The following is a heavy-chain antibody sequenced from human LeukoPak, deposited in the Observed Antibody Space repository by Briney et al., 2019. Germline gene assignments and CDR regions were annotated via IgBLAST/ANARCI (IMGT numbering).Heavy chain of an antibody. CDR1: GGSISSYY. D-gene: IGHD2-8*02. CDR3: ARDGGLYAIPVLDY. CDR2: IYYSGST. V-gene: IGHV4-59*12. J-gene: IGHJ4*02. Sequence: SETLSLTCTVSGGSISSYYWSWIRQPPGKGLEWIGYIYYSGSTNYNPSLKSRVTMSVDTSKNQFSLKLSSVTAADTAVYYCARDGGLYAIPVLDYWGQGTLVTVSS.